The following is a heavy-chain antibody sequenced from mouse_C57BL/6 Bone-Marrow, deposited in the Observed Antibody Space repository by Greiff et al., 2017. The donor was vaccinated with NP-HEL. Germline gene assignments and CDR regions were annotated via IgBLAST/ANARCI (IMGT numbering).Heavy chain of an antibody. V-gene: IGHV1-4*01. Sequence: QVQLQQSGAELARPGASVKMSCKASGYTFTSYTMHWVKQRPGQGLEWIGYINPSSGYTKYNQKFKDKATLTADKSSSTAYMQLSSLTSEDSAVYYCARRELRPQAWCAYWGQGTLVTVSA. D-gene: IGHD3-2*02. J-gene: IGHJ3*01. CDR3: ARRELRPQAWCAY. CDR1: GYTFTSYT. CDR2: INPSSGYT.